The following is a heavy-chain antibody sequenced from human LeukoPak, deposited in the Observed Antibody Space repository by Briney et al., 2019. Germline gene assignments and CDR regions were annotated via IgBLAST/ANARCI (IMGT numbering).Heavy chain of an antibody. CDR2: ISYDGSNK. CDR3: ATDHGFHYGAYFDY. CDR1: GFTFSSFG. J-gene: IGHJ4*01. Sequence: GGSLRLSCAASGFTFSSFGMHWVRQAPGKGLEWVAVISYDGSNKYSADSVKGRFTISRDNSKNTLYLQMNSLRAEDTAVYYCATDHGFHYGAYFDYWGHGTLVTVSS. D-gene: IGHD4-17*01. V-gene: IGHV3-30*03.